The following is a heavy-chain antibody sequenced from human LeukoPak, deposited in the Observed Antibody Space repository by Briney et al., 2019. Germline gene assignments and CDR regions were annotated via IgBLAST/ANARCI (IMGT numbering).Heavy chain of an antibody. Sequence: SETLSLTCTVSSGSISRSDFFWGWIRQPPGKGLEWIGNIYYSGSTNYNPSLESRVAISVDTSKNQFSLKLSSVTAADAAVYYCARQTAGSPPRFDYWGQGTLVTVSS. CDR2: IYYSGST. J-gene: IGHJ4*02. D-gene: IGHD6-19*01. V-gene: IGHV4-39*01. CDR3: ARQTAGSPPRFDY. CDR1: SGSISRSDFF.